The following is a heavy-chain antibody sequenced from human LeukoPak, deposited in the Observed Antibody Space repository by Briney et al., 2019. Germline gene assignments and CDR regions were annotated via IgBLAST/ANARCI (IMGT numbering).Heavy chain of an antibody. J-gene: IGHJ5*02. CDR1: GYTFTSYG. D-gene: IGHD3-3*01. CDR2: IIAYNGNT. Sequence: ASVKVSCKASGYTFTSYGISWVRQAPGQGLEWMGWIIAYNGNTNYSQKLQGRVTMTTDTSTSTAYMELRSLRSDDTAVYYCARVVINSYDFWSGYLPVNWFDPWGQGTLVTVSS. CDR3: ARVVINSYDFWSGYLPVNWFDP. V-gene: IGHV1-18*01.